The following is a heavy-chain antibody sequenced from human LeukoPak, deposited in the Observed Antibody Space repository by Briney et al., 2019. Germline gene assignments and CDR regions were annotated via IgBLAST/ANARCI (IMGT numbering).Heavy chain of an antibody. CDR3: AKDHMVRGVGFDY. CDR1: GFTLSSYA. CDR2: ISGSGGST. D-gene: IGHD3-10*01. J-gene: IGHJ4*02. V-gene: IGHV3-23*01. Sequence: PGGSLRLSCAASGFTLSSYAMSWVRQAPGKGLEWVSAISGSGGSTYYADSVKGRFTISRDNSKNTLYLQMNSLRAEDTAVYYCAKDHMVRGVGFDYWGQGTLVTVSS.